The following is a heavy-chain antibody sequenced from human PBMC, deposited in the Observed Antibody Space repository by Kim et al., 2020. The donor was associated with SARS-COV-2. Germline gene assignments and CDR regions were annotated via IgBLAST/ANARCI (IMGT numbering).Heavy chain of an antibody. CDR2: INHSGST. D-gene: IGHD3-10*01. J-gene: IGHJ6*01. Sequence: SETLSLTCAVYGGSFSGYYWSWNRQPPGKGLEWIGEINHSGSTNYNPSLKSRVTISVDTSKNQFSLKLSSVTAADTAVYYCARGGGMVRAAYYYYGMDV. CDR3: ARGGGMVRAAYYYYGMDV. CDR1: GGSFSGYY. V-gene: IGHV4-34*01.